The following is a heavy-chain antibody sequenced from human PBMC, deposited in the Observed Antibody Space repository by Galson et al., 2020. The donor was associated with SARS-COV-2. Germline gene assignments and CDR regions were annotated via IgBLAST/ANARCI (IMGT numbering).Heavy chain of an antibody. D-gene: IGHD4-17*01. Sequence: GGSLRLSCAGSGFTFSRYAMSWVRQVPGKGLEWVSSVTAGGSITYHADTVKGRFTISRDNSKDTLYLQMNSLRVEDTALYYCAKDQGNDYGDQLDYWGQGTLVSVSS. V-gene: IGHV3-23*01. J-gene: IGHJ4*02. CDR3: AKDQGNDYGDQLDY. CDR2: VTAGGSIT. CDR1: GFTFSRYA.